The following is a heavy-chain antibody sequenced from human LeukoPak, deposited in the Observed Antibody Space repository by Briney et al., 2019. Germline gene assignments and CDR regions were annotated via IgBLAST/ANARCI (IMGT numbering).Heavy chain of an antibody. Sequence: GASLQISCKGSGYIFTGYWIGWVRQLPGKGLEWMGIIYPGDSDTRYSPSFQGQVTISADKSISTAYLQWSSLKASDTAMYYCAKGKEYSIPFDYWGQGTLVTVSS. D-gene: IGHD5-18*01. CDR2: IYPGDSDT. CDR1: GYIFTGYW. J-gene: IGHJ4*02. V-gene: IGHV5-51*01. CDR3: AKGKEYSIPFDY.